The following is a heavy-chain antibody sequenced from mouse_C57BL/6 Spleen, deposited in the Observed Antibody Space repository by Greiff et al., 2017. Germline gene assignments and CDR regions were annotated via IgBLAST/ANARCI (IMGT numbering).Heavy chain of an antibody. CDR3: AMGGGDIAMDY. CDR1: GYTFTSSW. CDR2: IHPSDSDT. D-gene: IGHD2-13*01. V-gene: IGHV1-74*01. J-gene: IGHJ4*01. Sequence: QVQLQQPGAELVKPGASVKVSCKASGYTFTSSWMHWVQQRPGQGLEWIGRIHPSDSDTNYNQKVKGKATLTVDKSSSTAYMHRSSLTSEDSAVYYCAMGGGDIAMDYWGQGTSVTVSS.